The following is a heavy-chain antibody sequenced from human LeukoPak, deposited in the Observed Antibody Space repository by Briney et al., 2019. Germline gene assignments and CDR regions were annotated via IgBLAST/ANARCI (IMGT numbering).Heavy chain of an antibody. V-gene: IGHV4-30-4*02. CDR2: IYYTGST. CDR3: ASELVGATSFGY. D-gene: IGHD1-26*01. Sequence: PSETLSLTCTVSGGSISTGDYYWSWIRQPPGKGLEWIGYIYYTGSTYYNPSLKSRVTISVDTSKNQFSLKLSSVTAADTAVYYCASELVGATSFGYWGQGTLVTVSS. CDR1: GGSISTGDYY. J-gene: IGHJ4*02.